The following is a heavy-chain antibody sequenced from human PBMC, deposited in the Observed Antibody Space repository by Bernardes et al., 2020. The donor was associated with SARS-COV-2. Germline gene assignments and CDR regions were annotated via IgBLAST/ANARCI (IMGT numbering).Heavy chain of an antibody. CDR1: GASLNSGRYY. V-gene: IGHV4-61*02. CDR3: ALTSVVPWAFDA. Sequence: SETLSLTCTVSGASLNSGRYYWSWIRQPAGEGLEYIGRFHSGEGTRYNPSLKRRVTISIDTSKSQFSLELNSVTAADTAVYYCALTSVVPWAFDAWGPGTMVVVSS. J-gene: IGHJ3*01. CDR2: FHSGEGT. D-gene: IGHD4-17*01.